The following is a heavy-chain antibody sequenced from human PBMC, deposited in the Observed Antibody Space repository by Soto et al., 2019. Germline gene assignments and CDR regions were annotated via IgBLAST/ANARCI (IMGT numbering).Heavy chain of an antibody. Sequence: PSETLSLTCTVSGGSISSSSYYWGRIRQPPGKGLEWIGSIYYSGSTYYNPSLKSRVTISVDTSKNQFSLKLSSVTAADTAVYYWARTEYSSSQYYFDYWGQGTLVTVSS. V-gene: IGHV4-39*01. CDR1: GGSISSSSYY. J-gene: IGHJ4*02. D-gene: IGHD6-6*01. CDR2: IYYSGST. CDR3: ARTEYSSSQYYFDY.